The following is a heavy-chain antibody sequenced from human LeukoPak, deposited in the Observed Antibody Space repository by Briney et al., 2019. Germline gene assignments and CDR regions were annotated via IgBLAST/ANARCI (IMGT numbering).Heavy chain of an antibody. CDR3: ARAPPPLYYYDSSGYYSNFDY. CDR2: ISSSSSYI. V-gene: IGHV3-21*01. J-gene: IGHJ4*02. CDR1: GFTFSSYS. D-gene: IGHD3-22*01. Sequence: PGGSLRLSCAASGFTFSSYSMNWVRQAPGKGLEWVSSISSSSSYIYYADSVKGRFTISRDNAKSSLYLQMNSLRAEDTAVYYCARAPPPLYYYDSSGYYSNFDYWGQGTLVTVSS.